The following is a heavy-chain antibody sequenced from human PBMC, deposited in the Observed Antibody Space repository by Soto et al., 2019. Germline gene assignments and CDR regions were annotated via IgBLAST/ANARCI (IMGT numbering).Heavy chain of an antibody. Sequence: EVQLLESGGGLVQPGGSLRLSCAASGFTFSSYAMSWVRQAPGKGLEWVSAISGSGGSTYYADSVKGRFTISRDNSKNTLYLQMNSLRAEDTAVYYCAKDEWRDIVTTCPFDYWGQGTLVTVSS. CDR1: GFTFSSYA. J-gene: IGHJ4*02. CDR2: ISGSGGST. V-gene: IGHV3-23*01. CDR3: AKDEWRDIVTTCPFDY. D-gene: IGHD5-12*01.